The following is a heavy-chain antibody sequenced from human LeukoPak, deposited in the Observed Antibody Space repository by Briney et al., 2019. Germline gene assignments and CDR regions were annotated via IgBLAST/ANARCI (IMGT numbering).Heavy chain of an antibody. Sequence: GGSLRLSCAASGFTFSSYEMNWVRRAAGKGLEWVSYIGSSSSTIYYADSVKGRFTISRDNAKNSLYLQLNSLRDEDTAVYYCARRNNGVVPAGIGYYFDYWGQGTLVTVSS. J-gene: IGHJ4*02. CDR3: ARRNNGVVPAGIGYYFDY. CDR1: GFTFSSYE. D-gene: IGHD2-2*01. CDR2: IGSSSSTI. V-gene: IGHV3-48*02.